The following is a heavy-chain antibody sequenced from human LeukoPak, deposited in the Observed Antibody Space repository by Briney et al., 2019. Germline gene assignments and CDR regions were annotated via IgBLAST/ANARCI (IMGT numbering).Heavy chain of an antibody. Sequence: PGGSLRLSCAASGFTFNSYWMHWVRQGPGKGLVWVSRINSDGTTTTYADSVKGRFTISGDNAKNTLYLQMNSLRAEDTAVYYCARAGQGFDSWGQGTLVTVSS. CDR1: GFTFNSYW. V-gene: IGHV3-74*01. CDR2: INSDGTTT. CDR3: ARAGQGFDS. J-gene: IGHJ5*01.